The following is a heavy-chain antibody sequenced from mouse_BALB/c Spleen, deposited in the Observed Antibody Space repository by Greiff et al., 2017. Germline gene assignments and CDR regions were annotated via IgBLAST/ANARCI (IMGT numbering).Heavy chain of an antibody. Sequence: VKLVESGAELMKPGASVKISCKATGYTFSSYWIEWVKQRPGHGLEWIGEILPGSGSTNYNEKFKGKATFTADTSSNTAYMQLSSLTSEDSAVYYCARGRDYDDGPDYWGQGTTLTVSS. CDR1: GYTFSSYW. CDR3: ARGRDYDDGPDY. CDR2: ILPGSGST. J-gene: IGHJ2*01. V-gene: IGHV1-9*01. D-gene: IGHD2-4*01.